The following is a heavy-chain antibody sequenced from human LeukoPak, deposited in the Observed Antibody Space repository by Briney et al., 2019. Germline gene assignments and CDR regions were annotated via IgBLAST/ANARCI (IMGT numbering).Heavy chain of an antibody. D-gene: IGHD5-18*01. CDR2: IYYSGTT. V-gene: IGHV4-59*01. Sequence: AETLSLTCAVSGGFISSYYWSWIRQPPGKVLEWIGYIYYSGTTNYNPSLKSRVTISVDTSKNQFYLNLSSVTAADTAVYYCARVSDRRGYSYGFTPYYYYMDVWGEGTTVTVSS. J-gene: IGHJ6*03. CDR1: GGFISSYY. CDR3: ARVSDRRGYSYGFTPYYYYMDV.